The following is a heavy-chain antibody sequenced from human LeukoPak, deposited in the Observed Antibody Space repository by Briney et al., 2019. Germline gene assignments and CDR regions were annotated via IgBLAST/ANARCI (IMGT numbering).Heavy chain of an antibody. CDR2: INHGGST. Sequence: SETLSLTCAVSGGSFSGHYWNWIRQPPGKGLEWIGEINHGGSTNYNPSLKSRVTISVDTSNNQFSLRLSSVTAADTAVYYCARGRYSSGWFKEKTWFDPWGQGTLVTVSS. V-gene: IGHV4-34*01. J-gene: IGHJ5*02. CDR3: ARGRYSSGWFKEKTWFDP. D-gene: IGHD6-19*01. CDR1: GGSFSGHY.